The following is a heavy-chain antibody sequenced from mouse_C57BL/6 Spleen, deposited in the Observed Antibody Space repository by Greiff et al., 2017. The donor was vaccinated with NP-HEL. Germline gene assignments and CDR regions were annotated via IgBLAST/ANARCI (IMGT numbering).Heavy chain of an antibody. CDR3: ARGGYDGYYHDY. D-gene: IGHD2-3*01. CDR1: GYSITSGYY. V-gene: IGHV3-6*01. Sequence: EVQRVESGPGLVKPSQSLSLTCSVTGYSITSGYYWNWIRQFPGNKLEWMGYISYDGSNNYNPSLKNRISITRDTSKNQFFLKLNSVTTEDTATYYCARGGYDGYYHDYWGQGTTLTVSS. J-gene: IGHJ2*01. CDR2: ISYDGSN.